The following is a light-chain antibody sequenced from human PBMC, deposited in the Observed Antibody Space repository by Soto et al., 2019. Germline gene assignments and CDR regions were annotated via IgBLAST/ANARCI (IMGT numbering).Light chain of an antibody. V-gene: IGKV3-20*01. CDR3: QQYGNSPGYT. CDR1: QSVSSSY. Sequence: EIVLTQSPGTLSLFPGERATLSCRASQSVSSSYLAWYQQKPGQAPSLLIFGAGSRATGIPDRFSGSGSGTDFTLTISILEPEDFAVYYCQQYGNSPGYTFGQGTKLEIK. J-gene: IGKJ2*01. CDR2: GAG.